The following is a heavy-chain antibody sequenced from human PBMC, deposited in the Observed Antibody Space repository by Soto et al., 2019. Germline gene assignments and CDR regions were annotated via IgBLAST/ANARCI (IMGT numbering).Heavy chain of an antibody. CDR1: VFTFANYP. V-gene: IGHV3-49*04. D-gene: IGHD1-20*01. CDR3: TTNNTDGQA. J-gene: IGHJ4*02. CDR2: IRSQAYGGTA. Sequence: PGGSLRLSCATSVFTFANYPVSWVRQAPGKGPEWLGFIRSQAYGGTADYAASVEGRFTISRDDSTSIAYLQMNNLKTEDTVVYYSTTNNTDGQAWGQGTLLTISS.